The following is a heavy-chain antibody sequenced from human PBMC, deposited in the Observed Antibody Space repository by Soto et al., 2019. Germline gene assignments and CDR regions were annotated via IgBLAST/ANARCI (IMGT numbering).Heavy chain of an antibody. CDR3: ARGGGSYWSYYYGMDV. CDR1: GGSISSYY. CDR2: IYYSGST. J-gene: IGHJ6*02. V-gene: IGHV4-59*01. D-gene: IGHD1-26*01. Sequence: SETLSLTCTASGGSISSYYWSWIRQPPGKGLEWIGYIYYSGSTNYNPSLKSRVTISVDTSKNQFSLKLSSVTAADTAVYYCARGGGSYWSYYYGMDVWGQGTTVTVSS.